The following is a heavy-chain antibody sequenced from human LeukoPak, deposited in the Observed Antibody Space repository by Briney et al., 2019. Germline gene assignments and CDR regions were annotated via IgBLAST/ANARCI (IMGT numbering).Heavy chain of an antibody. D-gene: IGHD1-26*01. CDR3: ASTSGSYYYYYGMDV. CDR1: GFTFSSYP. V-gene: IGHV3-23*01. J-gene: IGHJ6*02. Sequence: GGSLRLSCAASGFTFSSYPMSWVRQSPGKGLEWVSVISGRGHETYYADSVKGRFTISRDNSKNTLYLEMSSLRAEDTAVYYCASTSGSYYYYYGMDVWGQGTTVTVSS. CDR2: ISGRGHET.